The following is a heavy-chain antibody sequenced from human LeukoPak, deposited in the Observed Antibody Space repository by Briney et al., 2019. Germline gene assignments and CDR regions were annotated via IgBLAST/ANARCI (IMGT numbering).Heavy chain of an antibody. CDR2: IYSGGST. D-gene: IGHD3-9*01. J-gene: IGHJ4*02. Sequence: GGSLRLSCAASGFTFSSYAMSWVRQAPGKGLEWVSVIYSGGSTYYADSVKGRFTISRDNSKNTLYLQMNSLRTEDTAFYYCAKDVSRYFDMYYFDYWGQGTLVTVSS. CDR3: AKDVSRYFDMYYFDY. V-gene: IGHV3-23*03. CDR1: GFTFSSYA.